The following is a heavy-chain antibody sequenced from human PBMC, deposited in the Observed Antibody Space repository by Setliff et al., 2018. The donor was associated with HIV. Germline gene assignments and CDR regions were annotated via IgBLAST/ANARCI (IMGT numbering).Heavy chain of an antibody. CDR2: IHYTGST. D-gene: IGHD3-16*02. CDR3: ARDIARRFDP. CDR1: GGSVSSVNYY. J-gene: IGHJ5*02. V-gene: IGHV4-61*01. Sequence: SETLSLTCSVSGGSVSSVNYYWSWIRQPPGKGLEWIGYIHYTGSTTYNPSLKSRVTISVDTSKNQFSLELSSVTAADTAIYYCARDIARRFDPWGQGTLVTVSS.